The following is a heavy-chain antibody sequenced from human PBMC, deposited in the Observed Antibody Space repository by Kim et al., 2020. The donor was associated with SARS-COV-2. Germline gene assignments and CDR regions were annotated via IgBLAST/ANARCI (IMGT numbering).Heavy chain of an antibody. D-gene: IGHD2-21*02. CDR3: ARTPVVTDKSYYYYGMDV. V-gene: IGHV4-34*01. CDR1: GGSFSGYY. CDR2: INHSGST. Sequence: SETLSLTCAVYGGSFSGYYWSWIRQPPGKGLEWIGEINHSGSTNYNPSLKSRVTISVDTSKNQFSLKLSSVTAADTAVYYCARTPVVTDKSYYYYGMDV. J-gene: IGHJ6*01.